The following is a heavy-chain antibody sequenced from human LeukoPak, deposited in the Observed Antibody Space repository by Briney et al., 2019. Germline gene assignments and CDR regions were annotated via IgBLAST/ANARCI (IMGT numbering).Heavy chain of an antibody. CDR1: GYTFTSYY. D-gene: IGHD2-2*01. CDR3: ASKTHETEKYCSSTSCYAQWGYFDY. CDR2: INPSGVST. Sequence: ASVKVSCKASGYTFTSYYMHWVRQAPGQGLEWMGIINPSGVSTSYAQKFQGRVTMTRDTSTSTVYMELSSLRSEDTAVYYCASKTHETEKYCSSTSCYAQWGYFDYWGQGTLVTVSS. J-gene: IGHJ4*02. V-gene: IGHV1-46*01.